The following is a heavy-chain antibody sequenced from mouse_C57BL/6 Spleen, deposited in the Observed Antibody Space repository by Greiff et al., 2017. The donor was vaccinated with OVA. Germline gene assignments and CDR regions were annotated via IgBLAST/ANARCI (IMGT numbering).Heavy chain of an antibody. CDR3: ARSDYGIAMDY. D-gene: IGHD2-1*01. CDR1: GYTFTSYW. V-gene: IGHV1-7*01. CDR2: INPSSGYT. J-gene: IGHJ4*01. Sequence: QVQLQQSGAELAKPGASVKLSCKASGYTFTSYWMHWVKQRPGQGLEWIGYINPSSGYTKYNQKFKDKATLTADKSSSTAYMQLSSLTYEDTAVDYCARSDYGIAMDYWGQGTSVTVSS.